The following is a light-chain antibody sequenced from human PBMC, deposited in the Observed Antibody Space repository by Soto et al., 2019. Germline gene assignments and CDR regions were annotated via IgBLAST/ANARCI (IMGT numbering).Light chain of an antibody. V-gene: IGKV1-5*01. CDR1: QSISSW. Sequence: DIQMTQSPSTLSASVGDRVTITCRASQSISSWLAWYQQKPGKAPKLLIYDASSLESGVPSRFSGSGSGTEFTLTISSLQPDDFATYYCQQYNTHAFGGGTKVEIK. CDR3: QQYNTHA. J-gene: IGKJ4*01. CDR2: DAS.